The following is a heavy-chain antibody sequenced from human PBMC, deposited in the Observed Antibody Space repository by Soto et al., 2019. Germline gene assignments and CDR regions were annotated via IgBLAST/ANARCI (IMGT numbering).Heavy chain of an antibody. V-gene: IGHV3-21*06. Sequence: SGGSLRLSCAASGFTFTRYSMNWVRQSPGKGLEWVSSISSTTNYIYYGDSMKGRFTISRDNAKNSLYLEMNSLRAEDTAVYYCARESEDLTSNFDYWGQGTLVTVSS. CDR2: ISSTTNYI. J-gene: IGHJ4*02. CDR1: GFTFTRYS. CDR3: ARESEDLTSNFDY.